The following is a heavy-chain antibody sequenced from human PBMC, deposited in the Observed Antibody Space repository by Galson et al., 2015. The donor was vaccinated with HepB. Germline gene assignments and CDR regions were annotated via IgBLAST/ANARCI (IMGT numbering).Heavy chain of an antibody. CDR1: GYSFTSYW. Sequence: QSGAEVKKPGESLKISCKGSGYSFTSYWIGWVRQMPGKGLEWMGIIYPGDSDTRYSPSFQGQVTISADKSISTAYLQWSSLKASDTAMYYCARQPFPLGYCSSTSCYTQPDNWFDPWGQGTLVTVSS. CDR3: ARQPFPLGYCSSTSCYTQPDNWFDP. V-gene: IGHV5-51*01. CDR2: IYPGDSDT. D-gene: IGHD2-2*02. J-gene: IGHJ5*02.